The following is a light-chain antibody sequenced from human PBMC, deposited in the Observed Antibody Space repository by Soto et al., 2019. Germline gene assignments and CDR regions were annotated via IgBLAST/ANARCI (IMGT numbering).Light chain of an antibody. CDR1: SGSIASNY. V-gene: IGLV6-57*02. Sequence: NFMLTQPHSVSESPGKTVTISCTGSSGSIASNYVQWYQQRPGSAPTTVIYEDNQRPSGVPDQFSGSIDSSSNSASLTISGLKTEDEADYYCQSYDSSNQDVVFGGGTKLTVL. J-gene: IGLJ2*01. CDR2: EDN. CDR3: QSYDSSNQDVV.